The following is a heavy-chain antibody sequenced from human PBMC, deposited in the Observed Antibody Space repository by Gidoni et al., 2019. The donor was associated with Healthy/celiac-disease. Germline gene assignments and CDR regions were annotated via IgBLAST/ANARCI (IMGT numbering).Heavy chain of an antibody. Sequence: EVQLLESGGGLFQPGGSLRLSCAASGFTSTSYAMSWVRQAPGQGLEWVSDISGSGGSTYYADSVKGRFTISRDNSKNTLYLQMNSLRAEDTDVYYCAKDSSYGDYVGWFDPWGQGTLVTVSS. J-gene: IGHJ5*02. CDR3: AKDSSYGDYVGWFDP. D-gene: IGHD4-17*01. CDR2: ISGSGGST. V-gene: IGHV3-23*01. CDR1: GFTSTSYA.